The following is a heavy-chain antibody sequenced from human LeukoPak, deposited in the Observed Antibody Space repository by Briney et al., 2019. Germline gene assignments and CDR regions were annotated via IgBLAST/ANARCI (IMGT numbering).Heavy chain of an antibody. D-gene: IGHD5-12*01. CDR3: AKFLRVDIVATIGVRDAFDI. V-gene: IGHV3-23*01. Sequence: PGGSLRLSCAASGFTFSSYAMSWVRQAPGKGLEWVSAISGSGGSTYYADSVKGRFTISRDNSKNTLYLQMNSLRAEDTAVYYCAKFLRVDIVATIGVRDAFDIWGQGTMVTVSS. CDR2: ISGSGGST. CDR1: GFTFSSYA. J-gene: IGHJ3*02.